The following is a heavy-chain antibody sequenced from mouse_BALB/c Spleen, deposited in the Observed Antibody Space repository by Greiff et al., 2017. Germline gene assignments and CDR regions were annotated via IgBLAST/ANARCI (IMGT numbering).Heavy chain of an antibody. V-gene: IGHV1-15*01. Sequence: QVQLQQSGAELVRPGASVTLSCKASGYTFTDYEMHWVKQTPVHGLEWIGVIDPETGGTAYNQKFKGKATLTADKSSSTAYMELRSLTSEDSAVYDCTRKEGIFGNDDGSSFVYWGQGTTLTVSS. CDR2: IDPETGGT. CDR1: GYTFTDYE. J-gene: IGHJ2*01. CDR3: TRKEGIFGNDDGSSFVY. D-gene: IGHD1-1*01.